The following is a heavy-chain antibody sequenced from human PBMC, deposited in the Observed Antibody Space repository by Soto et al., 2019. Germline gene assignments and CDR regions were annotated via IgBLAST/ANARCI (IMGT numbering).Heavy chain of an antibody. D-gene: IGHD2-15*01. Sequence: PSETLSLTCAVSVDSISNYYWSWIRQPPGKGLEWIGYIYYSGSTNYNPSLKSRVTVSVDTSKNQLSLRVNSVTAADTAVYYCLRVVEAATRHTDFDSWGQGILVTVSS. J-gene: IGHJ4*02. CDR3: LRVVEAATRHTDFDS. V-gene: IGHV4-59*08. CDR2: IYYSGST. CDR1: VDSISNYY.